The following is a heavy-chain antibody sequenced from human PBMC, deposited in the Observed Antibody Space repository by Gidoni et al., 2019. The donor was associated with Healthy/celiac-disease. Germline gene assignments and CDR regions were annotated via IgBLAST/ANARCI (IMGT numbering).Heavy chain of an antibody. CDR3: ERHNIVVVGDGGMDV. V-gene: IGHV5-51*01. J-gene: IGHJ6*02. CDR1: GYSFTSYW. Sequence: EVQLVQSGAEVKKPGESLKISCKGSGYSFTSYWIGWVRQMPGEGLEWMGIIYPGDSDTRYSPSFQGQVTISADKSISTAYLQWSSLKASDTAMYYCERHNIVVVGDGGMDVWGQGTTVTVSS. CDR2: IYPGDSDT. D-gene: IGHD2-15*01.